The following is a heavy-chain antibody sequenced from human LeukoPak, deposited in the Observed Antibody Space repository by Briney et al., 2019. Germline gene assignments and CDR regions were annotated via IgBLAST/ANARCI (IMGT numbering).Heavy chain of an antibody. D-gene: IGHD1-1*01. CDR2: IYYSGST. Sequence: SETLSLTCTVSGGSISSGGYYWSWIRQHPGKGLEWIGYIYYSGSTYYNPSLKSRVTISVDTSKNQFSLKLSSVTAADTAVYYCARDHSYRGGFDYWGQGTLVTVSS. J-gene: IGHJ4*02. V-gene: IGHV4-31*03. CDR1: GGSISSGGYY. CDR3: ARDHSYRGGFDY.